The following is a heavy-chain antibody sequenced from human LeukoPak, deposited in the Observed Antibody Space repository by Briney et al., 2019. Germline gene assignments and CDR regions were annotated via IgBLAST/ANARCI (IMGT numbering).Heavy chain of an antibody. Sequence: GGSLRLSCAASGFTVSSNYMSWVRQAPGKGLEWVSVIYSGGSTYYADSVKGRFTISRDNSKNTLYLQTNSLRAEDTAVYYCARDQDYGGNSGRYYYYYGMDVWGQGTTVTVSS. CDR3: ARDQDYGGNSGRYYYYYGMDV. J-gene: IGHJ6*02. CDR2: IYSGGST. V-gene: IGHV3-66*01. CDR1: GFTVSSNY. D-gene: IGHD4-23*01.